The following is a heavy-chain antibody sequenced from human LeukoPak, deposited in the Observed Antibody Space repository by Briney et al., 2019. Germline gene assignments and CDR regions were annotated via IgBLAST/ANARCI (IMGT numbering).Heavy chain of an antibody. CDR1: GYTFTSYW. D-gene: IGHD2-21*01. J-gene: IGHJ4*02. Sequence: PGESLKISCKGSGYTFTSYWIAWVRQMPGKGLEWMGIIYPGDSDTRYSPSFQGQVTISADKSISTAYLQWSSLKASDTAMYYCARSDCGGDCYLPYYFDYWGQGTLVTVSS. CDR2: IYPGDSDT. V-gene: IGHV5-51*01. CDR3: ARSDCGGDCYLPYYFDY.